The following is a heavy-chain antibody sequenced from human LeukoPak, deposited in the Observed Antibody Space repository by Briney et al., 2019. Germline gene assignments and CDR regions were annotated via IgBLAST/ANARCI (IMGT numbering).Heavy chain of an antibody. D-gene: IGHD2-2*01. CDR1: GYTFTSYD. CDR3: ARGMGLVVPAAFISNWFDP. CDR2: MNPNSGNT. Sequence: ASVKVSCKASGYTFTSYDINWVRQATGQGLEWMGWMNPNSGNTGYAQKFQGRVTMTRNTSISTAYMELSSLRSEDTAVYYCARGMGLVVPAAFISNWFDPWGQGTLVTVSS. V-gene: IGHV1-8*01. J-gene: IGHJ5*02.